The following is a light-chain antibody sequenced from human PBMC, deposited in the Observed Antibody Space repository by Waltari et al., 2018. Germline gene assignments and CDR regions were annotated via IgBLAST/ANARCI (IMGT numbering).Light chain of an antibody. Sequence: EMVLTQSPATLSLSPGERATLSCRASQSVNNYLAWYQHKPGQAPRLLIYDASNRATGIPARFSGSQSGTDFSLTISSLQAEDVAVYYCQQYYTTPFTFGPGTKVDIK. CDR2: DAS. J-gene: IGKJ3*01. CDR3: QQYYTTPFT. V-gene: IGKV3-11*01. CDR1: QSVNNY.